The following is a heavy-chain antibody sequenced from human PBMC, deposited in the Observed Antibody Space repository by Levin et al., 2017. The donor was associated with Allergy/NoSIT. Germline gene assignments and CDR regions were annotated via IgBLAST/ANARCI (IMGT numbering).Heavy chain of an antibody. V-gene: IGHV3-11*01. CDR1: GFNFNNYY. CDR3: ARVPKGGSSYFFYGVDV. CDR2: ISSSGGTI. Sequence: GESLKISCAASGFNFNNYYMTWIRQAPGKGPEWVSFISSSGGTIYYVDSVKGRFTISRDNAKNSLHLQMNSLRAEDTAVYYCARVPKGGSSYFFYGVDVWGQGTTVTVSS. D-gene: IGHD6-6*01. J-gene: IGHJ6*02.